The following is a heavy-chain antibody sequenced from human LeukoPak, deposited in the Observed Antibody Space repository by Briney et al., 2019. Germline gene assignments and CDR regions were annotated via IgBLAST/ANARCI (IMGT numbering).Heavy chain of an antibody. V-gene: IGHV4-30-4*08. Sequence: SETLSLTCTVSGVSISSGGYYWSWIRQHPGKGLEWIGYIYYSGSTYYNPSLKSRLTMSVDTSNNLFSLKLSSVTAADTAVYYCARTDSSGYYGAYWGQGTLVTVSS. CDR2: IYYSGST. CDR1: GVSISSGGYY. D-gene: IGHD3-22*01. J-gene: IGHJ4*02. CDR3: ARTDSSGYYGAY.